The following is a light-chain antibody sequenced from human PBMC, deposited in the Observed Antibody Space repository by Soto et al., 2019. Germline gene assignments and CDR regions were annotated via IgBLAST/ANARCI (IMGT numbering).Light chain of an antibody. CDR3: SSYAGSNIL. CDR2: EVS. Sequence: QSALTQPPSASGSPGQSVTISCTGTSSDVGGYNYVSWYQQHPGKAPKLMIYEVSKRPSGVPDRFSGSKSGNTASLTVSGHQAEDEADYYCSSYAGSNILFGGGTKLTVL. J-gene: IGLJ2*01. CDR1: SSDVGGYNY. V-gene: IGLV2-8*01.